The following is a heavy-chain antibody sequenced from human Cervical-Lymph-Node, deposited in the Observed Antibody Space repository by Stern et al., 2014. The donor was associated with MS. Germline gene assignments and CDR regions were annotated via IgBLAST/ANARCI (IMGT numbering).Heavy chain of an antibody. CDR2: INTDGSSP. CDR3: SGSNWYFFDY. D-gene: IGHD6-13*01. V-gene: IGHV3-74*02. Sequence: EVQLVQSGGGLVQPGGSLRLSCAASGFTFDSYSMHWVRHVPGKGLVWVSGINTDGSSPRYADSVKGRFTISRDNAKNMLYLEMNSLRAEDTAVYYCSGSNWYFFDYWGQGTLVTVSS. J-gene: IGHJ4*02. CDR1: GFTFDSYS.